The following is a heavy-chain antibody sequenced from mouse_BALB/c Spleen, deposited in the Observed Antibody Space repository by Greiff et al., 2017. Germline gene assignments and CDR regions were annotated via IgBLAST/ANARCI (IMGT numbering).Heavy chain of an antibody. J-gene: IGHJ2*01. Sequence: EVQGVESGGGLVKPGGSLKLSCAASGFTFSSYAMSWVRQTPEKRLEWVASISSGGSTYYPDSVKGRFTISRDNARNSLYLQMSSLRSEDTAMYYCAREGYGYSDYWGQGTTLTVSS. CDR1: GFTFSSYA. D-gene: IGHD1-2*01. CDR3: AREGYGYSDY. CDR2: ISSGGST. V-gene: IGHV5-6-5*01.